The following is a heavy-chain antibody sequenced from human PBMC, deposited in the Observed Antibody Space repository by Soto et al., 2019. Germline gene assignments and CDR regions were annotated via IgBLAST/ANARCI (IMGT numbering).Heavy chain of an antibody. Sequence: SETLSLTCTVSGGSINTFYWSWVRQPAGKGLEWIGRIFSSGSTSFNPSLESRVAMSVDTSKNHFSLNLSYVTAADMAVYYCAREGSYSAYNFAHGIQLWSFDFWGQGXLVTVSS. V-gene: IGHV4-4*07. CDR2: IFSSGST. D-gene: IGHD5-12*01. CDR3: AREGSYSAYNFAHGIQLWSFDF. CDR1: GGSINTFY. J-gene: IGHJ4*02.